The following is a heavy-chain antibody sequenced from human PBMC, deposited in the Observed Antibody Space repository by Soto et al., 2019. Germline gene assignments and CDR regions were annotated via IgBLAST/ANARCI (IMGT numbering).Heavy chain of an antibody. D-gene: IGHD5-12*01. J-gene: IGHJ4*02. Sequence: SETLSLTCTVSGGSISSYYWSWIRQPPGKGLEWIGYIYYSGSTNYNPSLKSRVTISVDTSKNQFSLKLSSVTAADTAVYYCARIYSGYAFEYWGQGTLVTVSS. CDR2: IYYSGST. CDR1: GGSISSYY. V-gene: IGHV4-59*01. CDR3: ARIYSGYAFEY.